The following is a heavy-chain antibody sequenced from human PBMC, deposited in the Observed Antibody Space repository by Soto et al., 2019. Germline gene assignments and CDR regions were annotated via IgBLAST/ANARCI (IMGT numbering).Heavy chain of an antibody. D-gene: IGHD6-13*01. CDR3: ASPDSSSWAFQH. CDR2: IDPSDSYT. V-gene: IGHV5-10-1*01. CDR1: GYSFTSYW. Sequence: GDSLKISCTGSGYSFTSYWISWVRQMPGKGLEWMGRIDPSDSYTNYSPSFQGHVTISADKSISTAYLQWSSLKASDTAMYYCASPDSSSWAFQHWGQGTLVTVSS. J-gene: IGHJ1*01.